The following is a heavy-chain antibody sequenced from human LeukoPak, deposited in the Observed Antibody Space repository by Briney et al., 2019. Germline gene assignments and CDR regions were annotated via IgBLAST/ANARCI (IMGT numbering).Heavy chain of an antibody. CDR2: INHSGST. V-gene: IGHV4-34*01. CDR1: GGSFGGYY. CDR3: ARGRYFDWLLRSYYYGMDV. D-gene: IGHD3-9*01. Sequence: PSETLSLTCAVYGGSFGGYYWSWIRQPPGKGLEWIGEINHSGSTNYNPSLKSRVTISVDTSKNQFSLKLSSVTAADTAVYYCARGRYFDWLLRSYYYGMDVWGQGTTVTVSS. J-gene: IGHJ6*02.